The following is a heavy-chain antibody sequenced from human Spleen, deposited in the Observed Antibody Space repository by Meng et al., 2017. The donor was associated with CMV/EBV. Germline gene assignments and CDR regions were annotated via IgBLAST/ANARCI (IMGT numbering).Heavy chain of an antibody. Sequence: GESLKISCAASGFTFSSYSMNWVRQAPGKGLEWVSYISSSSSTIYYADSVKGRFTISRDNAKNSLYLQMNSLRAEDTAVYYCATPPPCSNSWYHFDYWGQGTLVTVSS. V-gene: IGHV3-48*04. CDR1: GFTFSSYS. J-gene: IGHJ4*02. CDR3: ATPPPCSNSWYHFDY. D-gene: IGHD6-13*01. CDR2: ISSSSSTI.